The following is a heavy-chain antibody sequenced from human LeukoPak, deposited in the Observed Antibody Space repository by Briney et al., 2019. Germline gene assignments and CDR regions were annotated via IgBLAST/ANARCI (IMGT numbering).Heavy chain of an antibody. CDR2: ISAYNGNT. CDR3: ARLPGDTSGWYRCSQH. J-gene: IGHJ1*01. V-gene: IGHV1-18*04. D-gene: IGHD6-19*01. CDR1: GYTFTGYY. Sequence: ASVKVSCKASGYTFTGYYMHWVRQAPGQGLEWMGWISAYNGNTNYAQNLQGRVTMTIDTSTSTAYMELRSLRSDDTAVYYCARLPGDTSGWYRCSQHWGQGTLVTVSS.